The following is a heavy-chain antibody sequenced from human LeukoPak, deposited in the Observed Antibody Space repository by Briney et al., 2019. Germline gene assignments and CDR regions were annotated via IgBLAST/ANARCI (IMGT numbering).Heavy chain of an antibody. CDR2: IYYSGST. V-gene: IGHV4-59*01. CDR1: GGFISSYY. J-gene: IGHJ4*02. Sequence: SETLSLTCTVSGGFISSYYWSWIRQPPGKGLEWIGYIYYSGSTNYNPSLKSRVTISVDTSKNQFSLKLSSVTAADTAVYYCARYCTGHCYTGDSYYFDYWGQGTLVTVSS. D-gene: IGHD2-2*02. CDR3: ARYCTGHCYTGDSYYFDY.